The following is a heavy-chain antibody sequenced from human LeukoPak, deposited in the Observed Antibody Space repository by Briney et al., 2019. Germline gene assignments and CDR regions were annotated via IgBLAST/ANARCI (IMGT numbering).Heavy chain of an antibody. V-gene: IGHV3-66*01. Sequence: PGGSLRLSCAASGFTVSSNYMSWVRQAPGKGLEWVSVIYSGGSTYYADSVKGRFTISRDNSKNTLYLQMNSLRAEDTAVYYCAGGDVLRYFDWFYFDYWGQGTLVTVSS. CDR3: AGGDVLRYFDWFYFDY. CDR2: IYSGGST. CDR1: GFTVSSNY. D-gene: IGHD3-9*01. J-gene: IGHJ4*02.